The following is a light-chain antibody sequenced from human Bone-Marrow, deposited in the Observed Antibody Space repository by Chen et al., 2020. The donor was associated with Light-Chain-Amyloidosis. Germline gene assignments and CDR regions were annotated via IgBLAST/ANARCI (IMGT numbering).Light chain of an antibody. Sequence: SFVMTQPSSVSAAPGQTVTIACGGNNIGSTSVHWYQLPPGQAPLLVVYADSDRTSGIPDRLSGSNSGNAATLTISRVEAGDEADYYCQVWDRSSDRPVFGGGTKLTVL. CDR1: NIGSTS. CDR3: QVWDRSSDRPV. CDR2: ADS. J-gene: IGLJ3*02. V-gene: IGLV3-21*02.